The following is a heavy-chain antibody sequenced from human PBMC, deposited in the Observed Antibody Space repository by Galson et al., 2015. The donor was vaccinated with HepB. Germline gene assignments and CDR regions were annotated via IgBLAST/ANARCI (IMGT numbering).Heavy chain of an antibody. CDR1: GFTFSSYA. J-gene: IGHJ4*02. Sequence: SLRLSCAASGFTFSSYAMHWVRQAPGKGLEYVSAISSNGGSTYYADSVKGRFTISRDNSKNTLYLQMSSLRAEDTAVYYCVKDLGEGAVVVQRDVYWGQGTLVTVSS. D-gene: IGHD3-22*01. V-gene: IGHV3-64D*06. CDR3: VKDLGEGAVVVQRDVY. CDR2: ISSNGGST.